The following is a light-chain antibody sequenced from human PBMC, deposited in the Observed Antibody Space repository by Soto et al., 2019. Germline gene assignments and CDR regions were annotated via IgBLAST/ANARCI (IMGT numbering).Light chain of an antibody. CDR3: QQYNSYRWT. V-gene: IGKV1-5*01. CDR2: DAS. Sequence: DIQMTQSPSTLSASVGDTVTITCRASHNIFIWLAWYQHKPGKAPKLLIFDASSLHAGVPSRFSGSKSGTEFTHPISSLQPDDFATYYCQQYNSYRWTFGQGNKVEIK. J-gene: IGKJ1*01. CDR1: HNIFIW.